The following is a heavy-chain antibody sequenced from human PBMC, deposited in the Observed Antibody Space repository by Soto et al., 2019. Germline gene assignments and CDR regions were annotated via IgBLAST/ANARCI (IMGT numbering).Heavy chain of an antibody. J-gene: IGHJ6*02. D-gene: IGHD2-8*01. CDR3: AKNGQPPYYYYGLDV. V-gene: IGHV1-18*01. CDR2: ISGYNGDT. CDR1: GYTFTRYG. Sequence: ASVKVSCKASGYTFTRYGISWVRQAPGQGLEWMGWISGYNGDTTYTQKFQGRVTMTIDTSTSTAYMELRSLTSDDTAVYYCAKNGQPPYYYYGLDVWGQGTKVTVSS.